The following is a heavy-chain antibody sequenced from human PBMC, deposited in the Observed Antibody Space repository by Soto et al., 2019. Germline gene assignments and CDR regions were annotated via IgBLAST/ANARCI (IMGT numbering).Heavy chain of an antibody. CDR1: GYTFPTST. J-gene: IGHJ4*02. V-gene: IGHV1-18*01. Sequence: QLQLVQSGAEAKKPGASVKVSCKASGYTFPTSTISWVRQATGQGLEWMGWIKAYSGNTNYAQKLQGRVPMTTDTSTNTAYMELRSLTTDDTAIYYCAIADYGDDDYWGQGTLVTVSS. CDR3: AIADYGDDDY. CDR2: IKAYSGNT. D-gene: IGHD4-17*01.